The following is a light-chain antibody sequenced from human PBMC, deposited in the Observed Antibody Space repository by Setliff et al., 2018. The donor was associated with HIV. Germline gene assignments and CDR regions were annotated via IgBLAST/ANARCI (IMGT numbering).Light chain of an antibody. V-gene: IGLV2-14*01. CDR2: EVS. Sequence: QSVLAQPASVSGSPGQSITISCTGTGSDVGRYNYVSWYQHHPGKAPKLMIYEVSNRPSGVSNRFSGSKSGNTASLTISGLQADDEADYYCSSYTSISTVVFGGGTKVTVL. CDR1: GSDVGRYNY. J-gene: IGLJ2*01. CDR3: SSYTSISTVV.